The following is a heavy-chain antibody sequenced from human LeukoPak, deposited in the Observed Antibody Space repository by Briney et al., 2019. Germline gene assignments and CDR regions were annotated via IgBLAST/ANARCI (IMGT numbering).Heavy chain of an antibody. CDR2: IYTSGST. CDR3: ARQGRYSSSLGN. J-gene: IGHJ4*02. CDR1: GGSINSDSYY. Sequence: SETLSLTCAVSGGSINSDSYYWSWIRQPAGKGLEWIGRIYTSGSTNYNPSLKSRVTVSVDTSKNQFSLKLSSVTAADTAVYYCARQGRYSSSLGNWGQGTLVTVSS. V-gene: IGHV4-61*02. D-gene: IGHD6-6*01.